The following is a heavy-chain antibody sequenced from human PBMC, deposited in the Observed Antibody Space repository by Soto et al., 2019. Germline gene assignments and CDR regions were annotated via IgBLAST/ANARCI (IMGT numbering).Heavy chain of an antibody. CDR3: AKVVTMIVVAPYFDY. D-gene: IGHD3-22*01. Sequence: PGGSLRLSCAASGFTFSSYAMGWVRQAPGKGLEWVSAISGSGGSTYYADSVKGRFTISRDNSKNTLYLQMNSLRAEDTAVYYCAKVVTMIVVAPYFDYWGQGTLVTVSS. CDR1: GFTFSSYA. J-gene: IGHJ4*02. CDR2: ISGSGGST. V-gene: IGHV3-23*01.